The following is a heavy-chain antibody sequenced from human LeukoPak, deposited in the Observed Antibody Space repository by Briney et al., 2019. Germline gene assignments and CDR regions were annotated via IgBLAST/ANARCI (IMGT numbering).Heavy chain of an antibody. J-gene: IGHJ4*02. CDR2: IKQDGGEQ. V-gene: IGHV3-7*04. CDR1: GFTFSTYW. CDR3: ARANYVWGSPMFY. D-gene: IGHD3-16*01. Sequence: TGGSLRLSCAASGFTFSTYWMSWVRQAPGKGLEWVANIKQDGGEQSYVDSVKGRFAISRDNAKNSLYLQMNSLRGEDTAVYYCARANYVWGSPMFYWGQGTLVTVSS.